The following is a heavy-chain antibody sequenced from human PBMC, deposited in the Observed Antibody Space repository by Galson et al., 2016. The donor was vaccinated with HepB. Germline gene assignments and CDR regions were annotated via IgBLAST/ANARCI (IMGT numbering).Heavy chain of an antibody. Sequence: SLRLSCAASGFTFSSYAMNWVRQAPGKGLEWVAVISYDGSNRYYADSVKGLFTISRDSSKTTLYLQMTSLRAEDTAVYYCERDGTLTTPNAFDIWGQGTMVTVSS. CDR3: ERDGTLTTPNAFDI. CDR1: GFTFSSYA. CDR2: ISYDGSNR. D-gene: IGHD4-17*01. J-gene: IGHJ3*02. V-gene: IGHV3-30-3*01.